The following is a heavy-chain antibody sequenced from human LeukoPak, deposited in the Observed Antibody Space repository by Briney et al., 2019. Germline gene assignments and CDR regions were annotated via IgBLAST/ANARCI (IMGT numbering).Heavy chain of an antibody. CDR2: IYFRCST. D-gene: IGHD3-22*01. CDR3: AREEVVTPGYFDY. V-gene: IGHV4-59*06. CDR1: SGSISSYS. Sequence: PSETLSLSRTVSSGSISSYSRSWIRQHPGKGLESIGYIYFRCSTYYNPSLKSRVTISVDTSKTQFSLKLSSVTAADTAVYYCAREEVVTPGYFDYWGQGTLVTVSS. J-gene: IGHJ4*02.